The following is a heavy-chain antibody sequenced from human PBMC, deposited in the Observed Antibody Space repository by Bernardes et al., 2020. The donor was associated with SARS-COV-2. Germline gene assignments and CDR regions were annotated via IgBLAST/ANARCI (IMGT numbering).Heavy chain of an antibody. V-gene: IGHV3-23*01. D-gene: IGHD6-6*01. CDR1: GFTFSSYA. Sequence: GGSLRLSCAASGFTFSSYATSWVRQAPGKGLEWVSSISSGGDATHYADSVKGRFTISRDNSKNTLFLQMNSLRAEDTAEYYCAKGGRKYSGSTFYWYFDLWGRGTLVTVSS. J-gene: IGHJ2*01. CDR2: ISSGGDAT. CDR3: AKGGRKYSGSTFYWYFDL.